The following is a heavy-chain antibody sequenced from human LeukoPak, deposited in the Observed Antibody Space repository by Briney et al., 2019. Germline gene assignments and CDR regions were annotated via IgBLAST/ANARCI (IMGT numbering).Heavy chain of an antibody. CDR2: IYYTGST. V-gene: IGHV4-39*01. D-gene: IGHD4-17*01. J-gene: IGHJ4*02. Sequence: SETLSLTCTVSGGSISSSGYYWGWIRQPPGKGLEWHGSIYYTGSTYYNPSLQSRLTVSGDTSTNQFSLKLNSLTAADTAVYYCARQPTTTVALYYFDSWGQGTLVTVSS. CDR3: ARQPTTTVALYYFDS. CDR1: GGSISSSGYY.